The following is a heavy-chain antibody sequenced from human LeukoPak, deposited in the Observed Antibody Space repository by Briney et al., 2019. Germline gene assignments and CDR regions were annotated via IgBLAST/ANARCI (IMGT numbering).Heavy chain of an antibody. CDR2: IYYSGST. Sequence: PSETLSLTCTVSGGSISSYYWSWIRQPPGKGLEWIGYIYYSGSTNYNPSLKSRVTISVDTSKNQFSLKLSSVTAADTAVYYCARAQNSYGYGYYYYGMDVWGQGTTVTVSS. V-gene: IGHV4-59*01. CDR1: GGSISSYY. D-gene: IGHD5-18*01. J-gene: IGHJ6*02. CDR3: ARAQNSYGYGYYYYGMDV.